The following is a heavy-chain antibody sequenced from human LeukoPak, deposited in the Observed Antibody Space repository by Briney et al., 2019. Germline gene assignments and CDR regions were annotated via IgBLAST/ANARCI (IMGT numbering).Heavy chain of an antibody. CDR1: GFTFSSYG. J-gene: IGHJ4*01. CDR2: ISYDGSNK. V-gene: IGHV3-30*18. CDR3: AKDAWELHGFDY. D-gene: IGHD1-26*01. Sequence: GGALRLSCAAPGFTFSSYGMHWVRQAPGKGLEGVAVISYDGSNKYYADSVKGRFTISRDNSKNTLYLQMNSLRAEDTAVYYCAKDAWELHGFDYWGQEPWSPSPQ.